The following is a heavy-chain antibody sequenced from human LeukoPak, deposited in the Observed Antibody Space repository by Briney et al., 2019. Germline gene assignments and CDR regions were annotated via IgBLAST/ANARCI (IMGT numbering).Heavy chain of an antibody. CDR2: ISYDGSNK. J-gene: IGHJ4*02. D-gene: IGHD6-13*01. CDR3: AKDGSSSSWYPYYFDY. CDR1: GFTFSSYG. Sequence: GRSLRLSCAASGFTFSSYGMHWVRQAPGKGLEWVAVISYDGSNKYYADSVKGRFTISRDNSKNTLYLQMNSLRAEDTAVYYCAKDGSSSSWYPYYFDYWGQGTLVTVSS. V-gene: IGHV3-30*18.